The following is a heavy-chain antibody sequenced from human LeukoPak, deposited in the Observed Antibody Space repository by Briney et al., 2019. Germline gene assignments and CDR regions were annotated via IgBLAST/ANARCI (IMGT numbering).Heavy chain of an antibody. J-gene: IGHJ4*02. CDR2: INPNDGDT. CDR3: ARANFLYCSSSTCLFDY. Sequence: ASVKVSCKASGYTFTDYYMHWERQAPGQGFEWMGWINPNDGDTNYAQKFQGRVTMTRDTSISTAHMEVSRLRSDDTAVYYCARANFLYCSSSTCLFDYWGQGTLVTVSS. CDR1: GYTFTDYY. D-gene: IGHD2-2*01. V-gene: IGHV1-2*02.